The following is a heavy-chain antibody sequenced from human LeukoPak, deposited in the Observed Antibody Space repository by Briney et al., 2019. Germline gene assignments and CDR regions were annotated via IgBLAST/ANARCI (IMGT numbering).Heavy chain of an antibody. J-gene: IGHJ6*02. D-gene: IGHD6-13*01. CDR1: GYTFTSYD. CDR2: MNPNSGNT. CDR3: ARGRVNGKQLVRNKRLGLNYYYGMDV. V-gene: IGHV1-8*01. Sequence: RASVKVSCKASGYTFTSYDINWVRQATGQGLEWMGWMNPNSGNTGYAQKFQGRVTMTSNTSISTAYMELSSLRSEDTAVYYCARGRVNGKQLVRNKRLGLNYYYGMDVWGQGTTVTVSS.